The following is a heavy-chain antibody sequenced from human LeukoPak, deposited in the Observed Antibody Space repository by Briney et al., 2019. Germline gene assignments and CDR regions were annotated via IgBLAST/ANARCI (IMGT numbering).Heavy chain of an antibody. CDR1: GYTFTGYY. J-gene: IGHJ6*03. D-gene: IGHD5-18*01. CDR3: ARGGYSYGKLLGYYYYYMDV. Sequence: ASVKVSCKASGYTFTGYYMHWVRQAPGQGLEWMGWINPNSGGTNYAQKFQGRVTMTRDTSISTAYMELSRLRSDDTTVFYCARGGYSYGKLLGYYYYYMDVWGKGTTVTVSS. V-gene: IGHV1-2*02. CDR2: INPNSGGT.